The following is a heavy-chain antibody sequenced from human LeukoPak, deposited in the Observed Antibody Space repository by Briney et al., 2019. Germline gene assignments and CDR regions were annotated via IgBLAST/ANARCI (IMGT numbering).Heavy chain of an antibody. J-gene: IGHJ6*02. CDR1: GGTLNSFA. CDR3: ASRYCSGGRCDSSYYYYYGMDV. D-gene: IGHD2-15*01. Sequence: SVRVSCKASGGTLNSFAISWVRQAPGQGLEWMGGIIPIFGTANYAQKFQGGVTITADESTNTAYMEVSSLRSEDTAVYYCASRYCSGGRCDSSYYYYYGMDVWGQGTTVTASS. CDR2: IIPIFGTA. V-gene: IGHV1-69*13.